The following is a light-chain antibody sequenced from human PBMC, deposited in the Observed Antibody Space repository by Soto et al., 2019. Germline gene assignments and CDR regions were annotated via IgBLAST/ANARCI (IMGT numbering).Light chain of an antibody. CDR1: SSNIGAGYA. CDR2: VNI. Sequence: QSVLTQPPSVSGAPGQRVTISCTGGSSNIGAGYAVHWYQQLPGAAPKFLISVNIDRSSGVPERFSVSRSGTSASLAITGLQAEDEADYYCQTYVSSLNSWVFCGGTKLTVL. V-gene: IGLV1-40*01. CDR3: QTYVSSLNSWV. J-gene: IGLJ3*02.